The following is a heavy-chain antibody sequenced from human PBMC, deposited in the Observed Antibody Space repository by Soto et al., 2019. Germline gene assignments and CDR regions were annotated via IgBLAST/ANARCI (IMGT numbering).Heavy chain of an antibody. D-gene: IGHD6-19*01. Sequence: QVQLVQSGAEVKKPGASVKVSCKASGYTFTSYGISWVRQAPGQGLEWMGCISAYNGNTNYAQKLQGRVTMTTDTSTSTAYMELRSLRSDDTAVYYCARAHIAVAGTVLGAFDIWGQGTMVTVSS. V-gene: IGHV1-18*01. CDR2: ISAYNGNT. J-gene: IGHJ3*02. CDR1: GYTFTSYG. CDR3: ARAHIAVAGTVLGAFDI.